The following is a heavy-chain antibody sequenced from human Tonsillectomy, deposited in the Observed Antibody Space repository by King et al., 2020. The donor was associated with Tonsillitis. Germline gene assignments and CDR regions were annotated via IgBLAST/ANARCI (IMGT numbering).Heavy chain of an antibody. J-gene: IGHJ4*02. Sequence: VQLVESGGGVVQPGRSLRLSCAASGFTFSSYAMHWVRQAPGKGLEWVAVISYDESNKYYADSVKGRFTISRDNSKNTLYLQMNSLRAEDTYVYYCARYGYGSLSYWGQGPLVTVSS. CDR2: ISYDESNK. V-gene: IGHV3-30-3*01. CDR3: ARYGYGSLSY. D-gene: IGHD3-10*01. CDR1: GFTFSSYA.